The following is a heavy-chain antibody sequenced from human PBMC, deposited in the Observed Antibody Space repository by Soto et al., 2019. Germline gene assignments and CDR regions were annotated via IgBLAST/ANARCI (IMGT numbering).Heavy chain of an antibody. CDR3: AREPARWLRAFEI. D-gene: IGHD5-12*01. J-gene: IGHJ3*02. CDR2: IWFDGSNK. Sequence: QVQLVESGGGVVQPGRSLRLSCAASGFTFSDYGMHWVRQAPGKGLEWVALIWFDGSNKYYADSVKGRFTISRDSSKNTLYLQMNSLRAEDTAVYYCAREPARWLRAFEIWGQGTMVTVSS. CDR1: GFTFSDYG. V-gene: IGHV3-33*01.